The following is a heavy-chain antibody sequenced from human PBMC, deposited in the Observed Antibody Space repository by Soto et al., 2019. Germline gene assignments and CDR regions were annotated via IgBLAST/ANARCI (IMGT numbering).Heavy chain of an antibody. CDR2: IYHSGST. V-gene: IGHV4-30-2*01. D-gene: IGHD2-21*02. J-gene: IGHJ1*01. Sequence: PSETLSLTCAVSGGSISSGGYSWSWIRQPPGKGLEWIGYIYHSGSTYYNPSLKSRVTISVDRSKNQFSLKLSSVTAADTAVYYCARASGGDSPYFQPWGQGTLVTVSS. CDR1: GGSISSGGYS. CDR3: ARASGGDSPYFQP.